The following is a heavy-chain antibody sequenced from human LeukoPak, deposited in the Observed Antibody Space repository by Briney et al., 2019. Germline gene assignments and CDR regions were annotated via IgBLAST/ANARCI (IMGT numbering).Heavy chain of an antibody. J-gene: IGHJ5*02. CDR1: GCTFTSYG. V-gene: IGHV1-18*01. D-gene: IGHD3-3*01. CDR3: AREERGYDFWSGYYRGSWFDP. Sequence: ASMKVSCKASGCTFTSYGISWVRQAPGQGLEWMGWISAYNGNTNYAQKLQGRVTMTTDTSTSTAYMELRSLRSDDTAVYYCAREERGYDFWSGYYRGSWFDPWGQGTLVTVSS. CDR2: ISAYNGNT.